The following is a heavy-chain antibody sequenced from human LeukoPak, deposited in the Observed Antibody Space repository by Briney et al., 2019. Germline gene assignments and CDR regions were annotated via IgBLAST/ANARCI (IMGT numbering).Heavy chain of an antibody. J-gene: IGHJ4*02. CDR2: IYYSGST. V-gene: IGHV4-59*01. D-gene: IGHD3-22*01. CDR3: ARVGSSGYYVDY. CDR1: GGSISGYF. Sequence: SETLSLTCTVSGGSISGYFWSWIRQPPGKGLECIGYIYYSGSTNYNPSLKSRVTISVDTSKNQFSLKLTSVTAADTAVYYCARVGSSGYYVDYWGQGTLVTVSS.